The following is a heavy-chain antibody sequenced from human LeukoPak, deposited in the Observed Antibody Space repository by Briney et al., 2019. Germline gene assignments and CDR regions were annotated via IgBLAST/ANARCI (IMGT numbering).Heavy chain of an antibody. CDR3: ARVREWELHAFDI. D-gene: IGHD1-26*01. CDR1: GGSISSSSYY. V-gene: IGHV4-39*01. J-gene: IGHJ3*02. CDR2: IYYSGST. Sequence: PSETLSLTCTVSGGSISSSSYYWGWIRQPPGKGLKWIGSIYYSGSTYYNPSLKSRVTISVDTSKNQFSLKLSSVTAADTAVYYCARVREWELHAFDIWGQGTMVTVSS.